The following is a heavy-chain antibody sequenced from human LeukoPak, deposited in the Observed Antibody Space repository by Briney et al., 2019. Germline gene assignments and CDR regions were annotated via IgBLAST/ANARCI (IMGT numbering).Heavy chain of an antibody. Sequence: GGSLRLSCTASGFTFGDHAMSWVRQAPGKGLEWVGFIRSKAYRGTTESAASVKGRFTISRDDSKSIAYLQMNSLEPEDTAVYYCSRGPIRLWLYDGMDVWGQGTTVTVSS. CDR3: SRGPIRLWLYDGMDV. CDR1: GFTFGDHA. D-gene: IGHD5-18*01. J-gene: IGHJ6*02. V-gene: IGHV3-49*04. CDR2: IRSKAYRGTT.